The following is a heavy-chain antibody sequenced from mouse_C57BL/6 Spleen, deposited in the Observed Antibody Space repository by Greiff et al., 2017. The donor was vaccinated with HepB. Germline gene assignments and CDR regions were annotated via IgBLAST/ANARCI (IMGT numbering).Heavy chain of an antibody. CDR1: GYTFTTYP. V-gene: IGHV1-47*01. CDR2: FHPYNDDT. J-gene: IGHJ3*01. CDR3: ARPYYGSSYGFAY. Sequence: VQLQQSGAELVKPGDSVKMSCKASGYTFTTYPIEWMKQNHGKSLEWIGNFHPYNDDTKYNEKFKGKATLTVEKSSSTVYLELSRLTSDDSAVYYCARPYYGSSYGFAYWGQGTLVTVSA. D-gene: IGHD1-1*01.